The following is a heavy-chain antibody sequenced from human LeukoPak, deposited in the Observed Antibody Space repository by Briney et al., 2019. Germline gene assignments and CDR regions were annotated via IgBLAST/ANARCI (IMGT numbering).Heavy chain of an antibody. D-gene: IGHD2-15*01. CDR3: ARDNGYCSGGSCYLRWDYYYYGMDV. V-gene: IGHV7-4-1*02. Sequence: ASVKVSCKASGYTFTSYAMNWVRQAPGQGLEWMGWINTNAGNPTYAQGFTGRFVFSLDTSVSTAYLQISSLKAEDTAVYYCARDNGYCSGGSCYLRWDYYYYGMDVWGQGTTVTVSS. CDR1: GYTFTSYA. CDR2: INTNAGNP. J-gene: IGHJ6*02.